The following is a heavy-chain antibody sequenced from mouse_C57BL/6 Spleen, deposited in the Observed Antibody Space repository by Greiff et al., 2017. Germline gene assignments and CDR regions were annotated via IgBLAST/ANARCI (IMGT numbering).Heavy chain of an antibody. V-gene: IGHV1-50*01. CDR1: GYTFTSYW. CDR3: GRGGRSYNY. Sequence: QVQLQQPGAELVKPGASVKLSCKASGYTFTSYWMQWVKQRPGQGLEWIGKIDPSDSYTNYNQKFKGKGTLTVDTYSSTAYVKVSSMTSEDSAVYYCGRGGRSYNYWGKGTTLTVCS. D-gene: IGHD1-1*01. J-gene: IGHJ2*01. CDR2: IDPSDSYT.